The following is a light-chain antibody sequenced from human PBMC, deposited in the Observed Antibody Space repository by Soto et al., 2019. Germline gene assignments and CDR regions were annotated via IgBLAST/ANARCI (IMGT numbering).Light chain of an antibody. Sequence: ETVLTQSASTLSLSPGESATLSWGASQSVSTYLAWYQQKHGQAPRLLIYDASNRTTGIPARFSGSGYGTDVNLTISSLETEDFAVYFCQQRSNWPPTFGQGTRLEIK. CDR3: QQRSNWPPT. CDR1: QSVSTY. J-gene: IGKJ5*01. CDR2: DAS. V-gene: IGKV3-11*01.